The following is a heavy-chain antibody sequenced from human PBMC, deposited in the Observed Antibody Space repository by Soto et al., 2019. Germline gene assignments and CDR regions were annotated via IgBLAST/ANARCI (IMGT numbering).Heavy chain of an antibody. CDR3: GKGRSYYSYYGVDV. CDR1: GFTFSSCA. V-gene: IGHV3-23*01. Sequence: EVHLLESGGALVQPGGSLRLSCAASGFTFSSCAMGWVRQAPGKGLEWVSDIIDSGGSTYYADSVKGRFNISSDNSKSTLYLQMNSLRAEDTAVYYCGKGRSYYSYYGVDVWGQGTTVTVSS. CDR2: IIDSGGST. J-gene: IGHJ6*02. D-gene: IGHD1-26*01.